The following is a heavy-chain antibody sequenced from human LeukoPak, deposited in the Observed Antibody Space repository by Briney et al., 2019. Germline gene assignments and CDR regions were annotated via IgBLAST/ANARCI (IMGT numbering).Heavy chain of an antibody. V-gene: IGHV4-4*07. CDR3: ARGTSRTLSGGWYGRGDYYYGMDV. CDR2: IYTSGST. J-gene: IGHJ6*02. D-gene: IGHD6-19*01. Sequence: SETLSLTCTVSGGSISSYYWSWIRQPAGKGLEWIGRIYTSGSTNYNPSLKSRVTMSVDTSKNQFSLKLSSVTAADTAVYYCARGTSRTLSGGWYGRGDYYYGMDVWGQGTTVTVSS. CDR1: GGSISSYY.